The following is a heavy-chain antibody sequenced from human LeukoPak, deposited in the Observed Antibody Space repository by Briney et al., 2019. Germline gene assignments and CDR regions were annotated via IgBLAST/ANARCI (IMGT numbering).Heavy chain of an antibody. Sequence: GGSLRLSCAASGFTFSSYAMSWVRQAPGKGLERVSAISGSGGSTYYADSVKGRFTISRDNSKNTLYLQMNSRRAEDTSVYYCAKDFDIFGMDFWGQGTTVTVSS. J-gene: IGHJ6*02. CDR3: AKDFDIFGMDF. CDR2: ISGSGGST. D-gene: IGHD3-9*01. CDR1: GFTFSSYA. V-gene: IGHV3-23*01.